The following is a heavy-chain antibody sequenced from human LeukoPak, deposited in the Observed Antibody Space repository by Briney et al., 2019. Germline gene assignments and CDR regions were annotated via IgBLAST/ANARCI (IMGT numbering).Heavy chain of an antibody. Sequence: GRSLRLSCTVSGFTFSSYWMSWVRQAPGKGLEWVANIKQDGSDKYYVDSVKGRFTISRDNAKNSLYLQMNTLRAEDTAVYYCARGEGLGTTNGGYYFAYWGQGSLVIVSS. V-gene: IGHV3-7*01. J-gene: IGHJ4*02. CDR3: ARGEGLGTTNGGYYFAY. CDR2: IKQDGSDK. D-gene: IGHD1-26*01. CDR1: GFTFSSYW.